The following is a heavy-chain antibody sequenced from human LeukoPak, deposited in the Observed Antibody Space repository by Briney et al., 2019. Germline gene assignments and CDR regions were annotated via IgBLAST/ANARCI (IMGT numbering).Heavy chain of an antibody. V-gene: IGHV4-4*07. J-gene: IGHJ5*02. CDR3: ARDLSRWDPRTDWFDP. Sequence: PSETLSLTCTVSGGSISSYYWSWIRQPAGKGLEWIGRIYTSGSTNYNPSLKSRVTMSVDTSKNQFSLKLSSVTAADTAVYYCARDLSRWDPRTDWFDPWGQGTLVTVSS. D-gene: IGHD1-26*01. CDR1: GGSISSYY. CDR2: IYTSGST.